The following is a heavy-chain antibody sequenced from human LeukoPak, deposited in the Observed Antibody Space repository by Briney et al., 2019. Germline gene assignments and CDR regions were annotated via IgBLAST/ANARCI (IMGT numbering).Heavy chain of an antibody. CDR2: ISYDGSNK. D-gene: IGHD5-18*01. J-gene: IGHJ4*02. CDR3: AKEPYSYGNHFDY. Sequence: GSLRLSCAASGFTFSSYGMHWVRQAPGKGLEWVAVISYDGSNKYYADSVKGRFTISRDNSKNTLYLQMNSLRAEDTAVYYCAKEPYSYGNHFDYWGQGTLVTVSS. V-gene: IGHV3-30*18. CDR1: GFTFSSYG.